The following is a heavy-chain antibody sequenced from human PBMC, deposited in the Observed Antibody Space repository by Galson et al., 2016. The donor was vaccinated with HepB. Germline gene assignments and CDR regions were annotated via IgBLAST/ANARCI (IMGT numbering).Heavy chain of an antibody. Sequence: ETLSLTCAVYGGSFSVYYWSWIRQPPEKGLEWVANIKQDGSEKYYVDSVKGRFTISRENAKNSLYLQMNSLRDEDTAVYFCARDPSSCYYFDYWGQGTLVTVSS. D-gene: IGHD3-22*01. J-gene: IGHJ4*02. CDR2: IKQDGSEK. CDR3: ARDPSSCYYFDY. V-gene: IGHV3-7*03. CDR1: GGSFSVYY.